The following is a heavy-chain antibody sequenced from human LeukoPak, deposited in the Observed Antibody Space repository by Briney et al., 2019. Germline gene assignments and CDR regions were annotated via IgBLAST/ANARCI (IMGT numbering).Heavy chain of an antibody. V-gene: IGHV3-30-3*01. J-gene: IGHJ4*02. D-gene: IGHD6-19*01. CDR2: ISYDGSNK. CDR3: ARDGPTLYSSGWYKGGIDY. CDR1: GFIVSSSY. Sequence: GGSLRLSCAASGFIVSSSYMSWVRQAPGKGLEWVALISYDGSNKYYADSVKGRFTISRDNSKNTLYLQMNSLRAEDTAVYYCARDGPTLYSSGWYKGGIDYWGQGTLVTVSS.